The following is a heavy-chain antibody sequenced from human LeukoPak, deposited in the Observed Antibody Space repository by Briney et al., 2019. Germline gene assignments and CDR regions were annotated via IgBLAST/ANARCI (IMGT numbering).Heavy chain of an antibody. J-gene: IGHJ2*01. V-gene: IGHV3-30*02. CDR1: GFIFSDYG. Sequence: GGSLRLSCRASGFIFSDYGIYWVRQAPGKGLEWLTYIRYDEAEKYYADSVKGRITISRDNSKNTAYLQMNRLSAGDTAVYYCARDLGYYDSSAYKGLERYFDLWGRGTLVIVSS. CDR2: IRYDEAEK. CDR3: ARDLGYYDSSAYKGLERYFDL. D-gene: IGHD3-22*01.